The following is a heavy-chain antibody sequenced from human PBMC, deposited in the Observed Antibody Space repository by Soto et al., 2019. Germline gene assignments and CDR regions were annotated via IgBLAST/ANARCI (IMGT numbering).Heavy chain of an antibody. Sequence: GESLKISCKGSGYSFTSYWIGWVRQMPGKGLEWMGIIYPGDSDTRYSPSFQGQVTISADKSISTAYLQWSSLKASDTAMYHCARRTLEPTNYFDYWGQGTLVTVSS. V-gene: IGHV5-51*01. CDR3: ARRTLEPTNYFDY. D-gene: IGHD1-1*01. J-gene: IGHJ4*02. CDR1: GYSFTSYW. CDR2: IYPGDSDT.